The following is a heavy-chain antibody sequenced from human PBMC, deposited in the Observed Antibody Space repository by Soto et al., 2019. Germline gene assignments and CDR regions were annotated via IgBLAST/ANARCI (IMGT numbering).Heavy chain of an antibody. Sequence: SVKVSCKASGGTFSSYTISWVRQAPGQGLEWMGRIIPILGIANYAQKFQGRVTITADKSTSTAYMELSSLRSEDTAVYYCARVESRYCSGGSCYSPFDYWGQGTLVTVSS. V-gene: IGHV1-69*02. J-gene: IGHJ4*02. CDR3: ARVESRYCSGGSCYSPFDY. D-gene: IGHD2-15*01. CDR1: GGTFSSYT. CDR2: IIPILGIA.